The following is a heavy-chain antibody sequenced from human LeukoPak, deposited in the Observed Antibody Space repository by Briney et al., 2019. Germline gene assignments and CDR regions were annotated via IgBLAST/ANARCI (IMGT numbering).Heavy chain of an antibody. D-gene: IGHD3-10*01. J-gene: IGHJ4*02. Sequence: GGSLRLSCAASGFTFSSYAMSWVRQAPGKGLEWVSAISGSGGSTYYADSVKGRFTISRDNSKDTLYLQMSSLRVEDTAVYYCTTSWPKVREGDQWGQGTLVTVS. CDR2: ISGSGGST. CDR3: TTSWPKVREGDQ. V-gene: IGHV3-23*01. CDR1: GFTFSSYA.